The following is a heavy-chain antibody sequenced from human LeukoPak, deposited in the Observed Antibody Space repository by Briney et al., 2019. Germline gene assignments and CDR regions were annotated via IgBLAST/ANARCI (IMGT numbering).Heavy chain of an antibody. D-gene: IGHD3-10*01. CDR2: INPNSGGT. CDR1: GYTFTGYY. J-gene: IGHJ4*02. V-gene: IGHV1-2*02. CDR3: AHTPYGSGSYSGEHADY. Sequence: ASVKVSCKASGYTFTGYYIHWVRLAPGQGLEWMGWINPNSGGTNYAQKFQGRVTMTRDTSISTAYMELSRLRSDDTAVYYCAHTPYGSGSYSGEHADYWGQGTLVTVSS.